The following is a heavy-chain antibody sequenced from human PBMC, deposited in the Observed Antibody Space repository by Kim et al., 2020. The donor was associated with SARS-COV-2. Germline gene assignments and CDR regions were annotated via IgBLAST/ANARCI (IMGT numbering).Heavy chain of an antibody. CDR2: T. D-gene: IGHD3-10*01. CDR3: AKMMVRTTYDI. Sequence: TSYPESVKGRFTISRDNSKNTLYLQLNSLRAEDTAIYYCAKMMVRTTYDIWGLGTMVTVSS. V-gene: IGHV3-23*01. J-gene: IGHJ3*02.